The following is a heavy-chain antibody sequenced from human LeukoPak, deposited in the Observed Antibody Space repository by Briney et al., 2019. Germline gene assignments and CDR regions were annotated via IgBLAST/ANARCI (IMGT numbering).Heavy chain of an antibody. D-gene: IGHD4-23*01. Sequence: PSETLSLTCTVSGRSITSGSYYWAWIRQPPGKGLEWIGCIYSGGSTYYHPSLKSRVTISVDTSQKQFSLTLPSVTAADTAVYYCARRNYGGTLDYWGQGTLVTVSS. J-gene: IGHJ4*02. V-gene: IGHV4-39*01. CDR1: GRSITSGSYY. CDR2: IYSGGST. CDR3: ARRNYGGTLDY.